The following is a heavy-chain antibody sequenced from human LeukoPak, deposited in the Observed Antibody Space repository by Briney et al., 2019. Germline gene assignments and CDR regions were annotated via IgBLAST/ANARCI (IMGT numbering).Heavy chain of an antibody. D-gene: IGHD3-9*01. J-gene: IGHJ5*02. CDR2: ISSSSSYI. Sequence: GGSLRLSCAASGFAFSIYSMNWVRQAPGKGLEWVSSISSSSSYIYYADSVKGRFAISRDNAKNSLYLQMNSLRAEDTAVYYCARGSILTGWNWFDPWGQGTLVTVSS. V-gene: IGHV3-21*01. CDR1: GFAFSIYS. CDR3: ARGSILTGWNWFDP.